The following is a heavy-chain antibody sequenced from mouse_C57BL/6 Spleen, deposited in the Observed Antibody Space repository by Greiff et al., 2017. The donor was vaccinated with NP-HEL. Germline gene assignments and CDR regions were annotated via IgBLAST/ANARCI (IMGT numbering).Heavy chain of an antibody. CDR1: GFNIKNTY. Sequence: EVQLQQSVAELVRPGASVKLSCTASGFNIKNTYMHWVKQRPEQGLEWIGRIDPANGNTKYAPKFQGKATLTVDTSSNTAYLQLSSLTSENTAIYYCDSEYNGPSHFAYWGQGTLVTVSA. J-gene: IGHJ3*01. V-gene: IGHV14-3*01. CDR2: IDPANGNT. CDR3: DSEYNGPSHFAY. D-gene: IGHD1-2*01.